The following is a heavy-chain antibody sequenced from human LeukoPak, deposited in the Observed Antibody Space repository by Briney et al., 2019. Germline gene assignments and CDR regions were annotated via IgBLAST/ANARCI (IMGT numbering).Heavy chain of an antibody. V-gene: IGHV3-48*03. CDR1: GFTFSSYE. J-gene: IGHJ4*02. CDR3: ATAPLVVAAIVY. Sequence: GGSLRLSCAASGFTFSSYEMNWVRQAPGKGLEWVSYISSSGSSIYSADSVKGRFTISRDNAKNSLYLQMNSLRAEDTAVYYCATAPLVVAAIVYWGQGTLVTVSS. D-gene: IGHD2-15*01. CDR2: ISSSGSSI.